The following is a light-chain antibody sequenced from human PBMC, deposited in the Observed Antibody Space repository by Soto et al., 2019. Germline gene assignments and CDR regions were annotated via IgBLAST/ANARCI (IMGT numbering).Light chain of an antibody. CDR2: DAS. J-gene: IGKJ4*01. V-gene: IGKV1-5*01. CDR3: QQYNRYST. CDR1: QSISRW. Sequence: DIQMTQSPSTLSASVEDRVTITCRASQSISRWLAWYQQKPGKPPKLLIYDASSLESGVPPTFSGRESGTEFALTISSQQPDDFATNYCQQYNRYSTFGGGTKVEI.